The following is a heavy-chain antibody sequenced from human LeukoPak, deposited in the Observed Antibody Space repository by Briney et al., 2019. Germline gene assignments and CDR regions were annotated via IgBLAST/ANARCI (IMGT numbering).Heavy chain of an antibody. D-gene: IGHD1-1*01. CDR2: ISGSSTYI. Sequence: KPGGSLRLSCAASGFTFSSYSMNWVRQAPGRGLEWVSFISGSSTYIYYADSVKGRFTISRDNTKSSLSLQMNSPRAEDTAVYYCARPGRLNEVPDAFDIWGQGTLVTVSS. CDR3: ARPGRLNEVPDAFDI. V-gene: IGHV3-21*01. CDR1: GFTFSSYS. J-gene: IGHJ3*02.